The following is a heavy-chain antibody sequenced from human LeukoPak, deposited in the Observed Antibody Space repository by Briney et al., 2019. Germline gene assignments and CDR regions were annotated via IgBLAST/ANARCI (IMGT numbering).Heavy chain of an antibody. CDR2: ISAYNGNT. Sequence: ASVKVSCKASGYTFTSYGISWVRQAPGQGLEWMGWISAYNGNTNYAQKLQGRVTMTTDTSTSTAYMELRSLRSDDTAVYYCAREYYYDSSGYTYYYYSMDVWGQGTTVTVSS. V-gene: IGHV1-18*01. D-gene: IGHD3-22*01. CDR3: AREYYYDSSGYTYYYYSMDV. J-gene: IGHJ6*02. CDR1: GYTFTSYG.